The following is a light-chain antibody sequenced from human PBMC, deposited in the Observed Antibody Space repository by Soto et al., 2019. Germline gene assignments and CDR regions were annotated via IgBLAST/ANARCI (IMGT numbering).Light chain of an antibody. J-gene: IGKJ1*01. V-gene: IGKV3-20*01. CDR3: QQHGTT. CDR2: AAS. Sequence: EIVLTQSPGTLSLSPGERATLSCRASQSFRSSYLAWYQQRPGQAPRLLIYAASSRATGIPDRFRGSGTGTDFTLTISRLEPEDSAVYYCQQHGTTFGQGTKVDI. CDR1: QSFRSSY.